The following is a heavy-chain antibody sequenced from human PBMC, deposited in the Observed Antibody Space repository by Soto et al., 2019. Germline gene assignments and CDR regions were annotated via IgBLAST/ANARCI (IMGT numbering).Heavy chain of an antibody. V-gene: IGHV4-39*01. D-gene: IGHD3-10*01. CDR3: ARLPITMVRGVIDY. J-gene: IGHJ4*02. CDR2: IYYSGST. Sequence: QLQLQESGPGLVKPSETLSLTCTVSGGSISSSSYYWGWIRQPPGKGLEWIGSIYYSGSTYYNPSLKSRVTISVDTSKNQFSLKLSSVTAADTAVYYCARLPITMVRGVIDYWGQGTLVTVSS. CDR1: GGSISSSSYY.